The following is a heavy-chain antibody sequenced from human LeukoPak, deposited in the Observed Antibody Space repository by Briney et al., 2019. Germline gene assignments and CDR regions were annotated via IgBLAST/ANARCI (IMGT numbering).Heavy chain of an antibody. CDR3: AAGGGWDPSFGVVTHIDA. V-gene: IGHV3-74*01. J-gene: IGHJ6*03. D-gene: IGHD3-3*01. Sequence: PGGSLRLSCVTSGFTFSGYWMHWVRHGPEKGLELVSRIDNDGHGIIYADSVKGRFTPSRDNVKNTLYLQMNSLRVEDTAVYYCAAGGGWDPSFGVVTHIDAWGKGTTVVVS. CDR2: IDNDGHGI. CDR1: GFTFSGYW.